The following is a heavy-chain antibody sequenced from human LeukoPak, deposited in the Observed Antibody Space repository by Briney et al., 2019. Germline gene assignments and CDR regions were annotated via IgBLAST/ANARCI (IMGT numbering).Heavy chain of an antibody. CDR1: GGSISSSSYY. CDR3: ASLLGATAFDY. CDR2: IYYNGSP. D-gene: IGHD1-26*01. J-gene: IGHJ4*02. V-gene: IGHV4-39*01. Sequence: IPSETLSLTCSVSGGSISSSSYYWGWVRQPPGEGLEWIGSIYYNGSPYYNLSLKGRVTISIDTSKNQFSLKLSSVTAADTAVYYCASLLGATAFDYWGQGTLVTVSS.